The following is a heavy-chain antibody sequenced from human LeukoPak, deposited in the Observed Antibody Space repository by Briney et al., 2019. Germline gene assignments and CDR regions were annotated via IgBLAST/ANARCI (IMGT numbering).Heavy chain of an antibody. Sequence: PSETLSLTCTVSGGSIRSYYWSWIRQPPGKGLEWIGYIYYSGSTNYNPSLKSRVSISVDTSKNQFSLKLSSVTAADTAVYYCARVGIYYYGSGALDAFDIWGQGTMVAVSS. CDR3: ARVGIYYYGSGALDAFDI. CDR2: IYYSGST. V-gene: IGHV4-59*01. J-gene: IGHJ3*02. D-gene: IGHD3-10*01. CDR1: GGSIRSYY.